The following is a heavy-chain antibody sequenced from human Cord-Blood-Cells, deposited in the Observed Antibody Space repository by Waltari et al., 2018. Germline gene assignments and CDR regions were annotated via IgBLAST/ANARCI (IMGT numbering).Heavy chain of an antibody. Sequence: QVQLVQSGAEVKKPGSSVKVSCKASGGTFSSYAISWVRQAPGHGLEWMGGIIPIFGKANYAQKFQGRVTITADKSTSTAYMELSSLRSEDTAVYYCAREGGYCTNGVCYTGAAFDIWGQGTMVTVSS. J-gene: IGHJ3*02. CDR3: AREGGYCTNGVCYTGAAFDI. CDR2: IIPIFGKA. V-gene: IGHV1-69*06. D-gene: IGHD2-8*01. CDR1: GGTFSSYA.